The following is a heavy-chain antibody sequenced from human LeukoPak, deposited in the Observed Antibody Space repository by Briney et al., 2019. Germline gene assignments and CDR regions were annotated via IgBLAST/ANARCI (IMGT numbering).Heavy chain of an antibody. V-gene: IGHV4-59*01. CDR2: IYYSGST. J-gene: IGHJ4*02. D-gene: IGHD5-18*01. CDR1: GGSISSYY. Sequence: KPSETLSLTCTVSGGSISSYYWSWIRQPPGKGLEWIGYIYYSGSTNYNPSLKSRVTISVDTSKNQFSLKLSSVTAADTAVYYCARANGYNAAFDYWGQGTLVTVSS. CDR3: ARANGYNAAFDY.